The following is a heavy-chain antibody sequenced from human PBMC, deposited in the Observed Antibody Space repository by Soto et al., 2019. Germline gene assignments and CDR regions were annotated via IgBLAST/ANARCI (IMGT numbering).Heavy chain of an antibody. D-gene: IGHD6-13*01. J-gene: IGHJ4*02. CDR2: SSAYNGNT. CDR3: ARVVPVYSSNWSSSFDY. V-gene: IGHV1-18*04. Sequence: ASVKVSCKASGYTFTDYGITWVRQAPGQGLEWMGWSSAYNGNTNYAQNFQGRVTVTTDTSTSTAYMELRSLRSDDTAVYYCARVVPVYSSNWSSSFDYWGQGTLVTVSS. CDR1: GYTFTDYG.